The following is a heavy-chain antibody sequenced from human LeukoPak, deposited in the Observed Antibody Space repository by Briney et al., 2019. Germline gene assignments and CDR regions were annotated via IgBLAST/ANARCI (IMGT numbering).Heavy chain of an antibody. Sequence: GVSLRLSCAASGFTFSNYGMHWVRQAPGKGLDWVADIWYDGTNKYYADSVKGRFTISRDNSRKTPYLQMNGLRAEDTALYYCAKDSGIAVAGTDYWGQGTLVTVSS. CDR1: GFTFSNYG. D-gene: IGHD6-13*01. V-gene: IGHV3-33*06. J-gene: IGHJ4*02. CDR2: IWYDGTNK. CDR3: AKDSGIAVAGTDY.